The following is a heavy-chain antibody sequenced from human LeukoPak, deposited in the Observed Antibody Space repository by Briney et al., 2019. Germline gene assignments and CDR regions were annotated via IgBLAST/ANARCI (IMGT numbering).Heavy chain of an antibody. V-gene: IGHV4-59*08. CDR1: GGSISSYY. CDR3: ARSIIGTRSKFDY. D-gene: IGHD1/OR15-1a*01. J-gene: IGHJ4*02. CDR2: VYYSGST. Sequence: SETLSLTCTDSGGSISSYYWSWIRQPPGKGLEWIGYVYYSGSTNYNPSLKSRVTISVDTSKNHFSLKLSSVTAADTAVYSCARSIIGTRSKFDYWGQGTLVTVSS.